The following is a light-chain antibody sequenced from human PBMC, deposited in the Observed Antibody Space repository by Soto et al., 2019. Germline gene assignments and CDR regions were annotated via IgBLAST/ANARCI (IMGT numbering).Light chain of an antibody. Sequence: EIVLTQSPGTLSLSPGERATLSCRASQSVSSSYLAWYQQKPGQAPRLLIYGASSRATGIPDRFSGSGSGTDFNRTISRLEPADFAVYYCQQDDSSPWTFGQGTKVEIK. J-gene: IGKJ1*01. V-gene: IGKV3-20*01. CDR2: GAS. CDR3: QQDDSSPWT. CDR1: QSVSSSY.